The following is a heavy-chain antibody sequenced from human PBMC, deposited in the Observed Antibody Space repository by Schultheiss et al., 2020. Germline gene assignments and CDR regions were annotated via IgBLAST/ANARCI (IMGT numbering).Heavy chain of an antibody. CDR2: ISSSSSTI. J-gene: IGHJ5*02. D-gene: IGHD2-2*01. V-gene: IGHV3-48*01. CDR1: GFTFSSYS. Sequence: GESLKISCAASGFTFSSYSMNWVRQAPGKGLEWVSYISSSSSTIYHADSVKGRLTISRDNAKSSLYLQMNSLRAEDTAVYYCARGGASAAISSTWFDPWGQGTLVTVSS. CDR3: ARGGASAAISSTWFDP.